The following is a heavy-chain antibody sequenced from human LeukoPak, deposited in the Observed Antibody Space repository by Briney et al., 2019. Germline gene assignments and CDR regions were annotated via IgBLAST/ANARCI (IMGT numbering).Heavy chain of an antibody. D-gene: IGHD2-2*01. V-gene: IGHV3-53*01. J-gene: IGHJ4*02. CDR1: GFIVSSNY. Sequence: GGSLRLSCAASGFIVSSNYMSWVRQAPGKGLEWVSVIYSGGSTYYADSVKGRFTISRDNSKNTLYLQMNSLRAEDTAVYYCARVRKEYQLLLFDYWGQGTLVTVSS. CDR2: IYSGGST. CDR3: ARVRKEYQLLLFDY.